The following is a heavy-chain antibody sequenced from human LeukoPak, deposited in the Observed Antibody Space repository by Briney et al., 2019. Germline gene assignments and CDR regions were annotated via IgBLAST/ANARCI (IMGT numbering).Heavy chain of an antibody. Sequence: PGGSLRLSCAASGFTVSSNYMSWDRQAPGKVLEWVSVIYSGGSTYYADSVKGRFTISRDNSKNTLYLQMNSLRAEDTAVYYCAKDSSYCSGGSCYDYWGQGTLVTVSS. CDR1: GFTVSSNY. J-gene: IGHJ4*02. CDR2: IYSGGST. CDR3: AKDSSYCSGGSCYDY. D-gene: IGHD2-15*01. V-gene: IGHV3-66*01.